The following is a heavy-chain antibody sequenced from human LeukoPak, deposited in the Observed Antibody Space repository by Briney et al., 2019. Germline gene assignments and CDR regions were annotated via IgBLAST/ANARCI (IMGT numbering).Heavy chain of an antibody. CDR2: ISSSSSIT. Sequence: PGGSLRLSCAVSGFTFSSYRMNWVRQAPGMGLEWVSYISSSSSITYYADSVKGRFTISRDNAKNSLYLQMDSLRDEDTAVYYCARSGYSGYEFDHWGQGTGVTVSS. CDR1: GFTFSSYR. V-gene: IGHV3-48*02. CDR3: ARSGYSGYEFDH. J-gene: IGHJ4*02. D-gene: IGHD5-12*01.